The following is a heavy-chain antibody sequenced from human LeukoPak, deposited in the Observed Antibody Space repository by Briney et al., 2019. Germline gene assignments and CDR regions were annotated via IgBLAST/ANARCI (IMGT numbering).Heavy chain of an antibody. CDR2: ISAYNGNT. CDR3: ARGRGPHIVVVPAAPFSDAFDI. V-gene: IGHV1-18*01. Sequence: RASVKVSCKASGYTFTSYGISWVRQAPGQGLEWMGWISAYNGNTNYAQKLQGRVTMTTDTSTSTAYMELSSLRSEDTAVYYCARGRGPHIVVVPAAPFSDAFDIWGQGTMVTVSS. D-gene: IGHD2-2*01. CDR1: GYTFTSYG. J-gene: IGHJ3*02.